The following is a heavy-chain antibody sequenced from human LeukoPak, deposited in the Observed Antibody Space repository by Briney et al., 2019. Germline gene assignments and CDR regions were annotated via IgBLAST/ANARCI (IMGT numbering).Heavy chain of an antibody. CDR3: AKALEYSSSRGLFDY. CDR1: GFTFSSYG. V-gene: IGHV3-30*02. CDR2: IRYDGSNK. J-gene: IGHJ4*02. Sequence: PGGSLRLSCAASGFTFSSYGMHWVRQAPGKGLEWVAFIRYDGSNKYYADSVKGRFTISRDNSKNTLYLQMNSLRAEDTAVYYCAKALEYSSSRGLFDYWGQGTLVTVSS. D-gene: IGHD6-6*01.